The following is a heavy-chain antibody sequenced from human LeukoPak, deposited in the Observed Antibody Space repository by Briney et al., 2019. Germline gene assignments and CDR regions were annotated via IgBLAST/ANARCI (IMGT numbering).Heavy chain of an antibody. CDR3: ARGWAIAAAVDY. V-gene: IGHV1-69*04. J-gene: IGHJ4*02. CDR1: GGTFSNYA. D-gene: IGHD6-13*01. CDR2: IIPILGIA. Sequence: ASVKVSCKASGGTFSNYAISWVRQAPGQGLEWMGRIIPILGIANYAQKFQGRVTITADKSTSTAYMELSSLRSEDTAVYYCARGWAIAAAVDYWGQGTLVTVSS.